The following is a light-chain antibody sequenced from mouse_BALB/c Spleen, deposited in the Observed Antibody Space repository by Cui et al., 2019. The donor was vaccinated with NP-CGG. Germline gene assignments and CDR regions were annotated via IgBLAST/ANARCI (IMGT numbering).Light chain of an antibody. CDR1: TGAVTTSNY. J-gene: IGLJ1*01. Sequence: QAVVTQESALTTSPGETVTLTCRSSTGAVTTSNYANWVQEKPGHLFTGLIGGTNNRAPGVPARFSGSLIGDKAALTITGAQTEDEAIYFCALWYSNHWVFGGGIKLTVL. CDR2: GTN. CDR3: ALWYSNHWV. V-gene: IGLV1*01.